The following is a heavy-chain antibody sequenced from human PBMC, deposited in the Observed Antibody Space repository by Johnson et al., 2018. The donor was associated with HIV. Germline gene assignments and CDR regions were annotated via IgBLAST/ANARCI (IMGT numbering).Heavy chain of an antibody. Sequence: QMQLVESGGGLVKPGGSLRLSCAASGFTFSDYYMSWIRQAPVKGLEWVSYISSSGSTIYYADSVKGRFTISRDNAKNSLYLQMNSLRAEDTAVYYCARVGRWSTVVTPYYAFDIWGQGTMVTVSS. CDR2: ISSSGSTI. CDR3: ARVGRWSTVVTPYYAFDI. D-gene: IGHD4-23*01. V-gene: IGHV3-11*04. J-gene: IGHJ3*02. CDR1: GFTFSDYY.